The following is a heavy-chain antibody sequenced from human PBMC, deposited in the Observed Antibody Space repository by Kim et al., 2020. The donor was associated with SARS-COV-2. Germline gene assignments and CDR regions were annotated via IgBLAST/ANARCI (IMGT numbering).Heavy chain of an antibody. D-gene: IGHD5-12*01. CDR2: GNT. J-gene: IGHJ4*02. Sequence: GNTNYAQTLQGRVTMTTDTSTSTAYMELRSLRSDDTAVYYCARDRSGSDYWGQGTLVTVSS. CDR3: ARDRSGSDY. V-gene: IGHV1-18*01.